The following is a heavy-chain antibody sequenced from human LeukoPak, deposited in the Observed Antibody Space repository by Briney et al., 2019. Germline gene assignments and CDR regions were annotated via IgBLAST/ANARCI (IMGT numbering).Heavy chain of an antibody. J-gene: IGHJ4*02. CDR2: ISGSGGST. CDR1: GFTFSDYY. CDR3: AKYYDFWSGYPLSIDY. D-gene: IGHD3-3*01. Sequence: PGGSLRLSCAASGFTFSDYYMSWIRQAPGKGLEWVSAISGSGGSTYYADSVKGRFTISRDNSKNTLYLQMNSLRAEDTAVYYCAKYYDFWSGYPLSIDYWGQGTLVTVSS. V-gene: IGHV3-23*01.